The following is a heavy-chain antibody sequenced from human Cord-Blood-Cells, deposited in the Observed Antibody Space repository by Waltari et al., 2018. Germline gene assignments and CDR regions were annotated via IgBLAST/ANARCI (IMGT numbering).Heavy chain of an antibody. Sequence: EVQLVESGGGLVQPGGSLRLSCAASGFTFSSYAMSWVRQAPGKGREWVSAIRVSGGSTNKAVPVKGRFTISRDNSKNTLYLQRNSLRAEDTAVYYCAKDYRRIAARLDYWGQGTLVTVSS. CDR2: IRVSGGST. D-gene: IGHD6-6*01. CDR1: GFTFSSYA. J-gene: IGHJ4*02. V-gene: IGHV3-23*04. CDR3: AKDYRRIAARLDY.